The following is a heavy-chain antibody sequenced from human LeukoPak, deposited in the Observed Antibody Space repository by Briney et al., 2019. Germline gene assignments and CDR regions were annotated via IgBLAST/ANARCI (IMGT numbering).Heavy chain of an antibody. CDR2: ISGSGDST. CDR3: ARDQGGSSPADYYYYYYMDV. V-gene: IGHV3-23*01. Sequence: GGSLRLSCAGSGFTFSTFAMTWVRQAPGKGLEWVSAISGSGDSTYYADSVKGRFTISRDNSKNTLYLQMNSLRAEDTAVYYCARDQGGSSPADYYYYYYMDVWGKGTTVTVSS. J-gene: IGHJ6*03. D-gene: IGHD1-26*01. CDR1: GFTFSTFA.